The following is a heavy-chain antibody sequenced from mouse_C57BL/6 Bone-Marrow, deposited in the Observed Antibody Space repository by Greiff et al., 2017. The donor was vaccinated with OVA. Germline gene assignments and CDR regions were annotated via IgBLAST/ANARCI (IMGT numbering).Heavy chain of an antibody. D-gene: IGHD2-3*01. CDR1: GFSFNTYA. V-gene: IGHV10-1*01. J-gene: IGHJ4*01. CDR3: VRQWLLREGAMDY. Sequence: EVKLMESGGGLVQPKGSLKLSCAASGFSFNTYAMNWVRQAPGKGLEWVARIRSKSNNYATYYADSVKDRFTISRDDSESMLYLQMNNLKTEDTAMYYCVRQWLLREGAMDYWGQGTSVTVSS. CDR2: IRSKSNNYAT.